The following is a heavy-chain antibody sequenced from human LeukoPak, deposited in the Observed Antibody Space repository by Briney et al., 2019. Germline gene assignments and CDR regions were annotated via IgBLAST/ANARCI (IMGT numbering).Heavy chain of an antibody. Sequence: GESLKISCKGSGYSFTSYWIGWVRQMPGKGLEWMGIIYPGDSDTRYSPSFQGQVTISADKSISIAYLQWSSLKASDTAMYYCARPRTYYYGSGSPDAFDIWGQGTMVTVSS. D-gene: IGHD3-10*01. J-gene: IGHJ3*02. CDR2: IYPGDSDT. CDR1: GYSFTSYW. CDR3: ARPRTYYYGSGSPDAFDI. V-gene: IGHV5-51*01.